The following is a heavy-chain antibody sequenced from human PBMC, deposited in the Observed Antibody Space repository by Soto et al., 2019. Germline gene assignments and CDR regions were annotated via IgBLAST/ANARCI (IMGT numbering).Heavy chain of an antibody. CDR2: IYYSGST. J-gene: IGHJ4*02. CDR1: GGSISSSSYY. Sequence: SETLSLTCTVSGGSISSSSYYWGWTRQPPGKGLEWIGSIYYSGSTYYNPSLKSRVTISVDTSENQFSLKLSSVTAADTAVYYCARHFITGTTVGRHDYWGQRTLVTVSS. CDR3: ARHFITGTTVGRHDY. V-gene: IGHV4-39*01. D-gene: IGHD1-20*01.